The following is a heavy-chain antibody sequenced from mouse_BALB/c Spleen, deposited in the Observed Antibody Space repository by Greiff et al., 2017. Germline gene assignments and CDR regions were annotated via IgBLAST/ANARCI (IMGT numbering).Heavy chain of an antibody. D-gene: IGHD2-4*01. CDR3: ARGDYALDY. J-gene: IGHJ2*01. CDR1: GYSITSDYA. V-gene: IGHV3-2*02. Sequence: DVQLQESGPGLVKPSQSLSLTCTVTGYSITSDYAWNWIRQFPGNKLEWMGYISYSGSTSYNPSLKSRISITRDTSKNQFFLQLNSVTTEDTATYYCARGDYALDYWGEGTTLTVSS. CDR2: ISYSGST.